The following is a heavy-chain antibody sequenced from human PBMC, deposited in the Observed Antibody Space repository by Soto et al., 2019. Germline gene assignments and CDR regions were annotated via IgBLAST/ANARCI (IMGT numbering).Heavy chain of an antibody. Sequence: PGGSLRLSCAASGFTFSSYAMHWVRQAPGKGLEWVALISYDGSNKYYPDSVKGRFTISRDNSKNTLYLQMNSLRTEDTAVYYCASDRGTPWGQGTLVTVSS. J-gene: IGHJ5*02. D-gene: IGHD1-26*01. CDR3: ASDRGTP. CDR1: GFTFSSYA. CDR2: ISYDGSNK. V-gene: IGHV3-30-3*01.